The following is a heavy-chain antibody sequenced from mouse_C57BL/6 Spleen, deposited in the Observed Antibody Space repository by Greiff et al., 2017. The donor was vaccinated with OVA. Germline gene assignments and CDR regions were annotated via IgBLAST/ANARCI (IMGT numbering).Heavy chain of an antibody. D-gene: IGHD4-1*01. Sequence: EVKLVESGGGLVKPGGSLKLSCAASGFTFSDYGMHWVRQAPEKGLEWVAYISSGSSTIYYADTVKGRFTISRDNAKNTLFLQMTSLRSEDTVMYYCARNWYYYAMDYWGQGTSVTVSS. V-gene: IGHV5-17*01. CDR3: ARNWYYYAMDY. CDR1: GFTFSDYG. J-gene: IGHJ4*01. CDR2: ISSGSSTI.